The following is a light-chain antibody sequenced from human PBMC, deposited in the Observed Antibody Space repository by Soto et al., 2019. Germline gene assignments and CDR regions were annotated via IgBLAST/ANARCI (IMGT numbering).Light chain of an antibody. Sequence: DIQMPQSPSTLSAIARDIVTITCRASQSISSWLAWYQHKSWKAPKLLIYEASNLDSGVPSRFSGSGSGTQFSHTISNLQPDDCATYYCQQYENYLTFWQGTKVDIK. J-gene: IGKJ1*01. CDR2: EAS. V-gene: IGKV1-5*01. CDR1: QSISSW. CDR3: QQYENYLT.